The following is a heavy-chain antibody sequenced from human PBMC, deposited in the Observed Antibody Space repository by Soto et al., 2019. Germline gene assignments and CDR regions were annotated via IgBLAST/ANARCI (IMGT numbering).Heavy chain of an antibody. Sequence: SRCSMLGCRQAPEKRLDWVSANSGSGGSTYYADSVKGRYTISRDNSKNTLYLQMNSLRAEDTVVYYSAKVPFEVVPASVYYFVSLGQ. V-gene: IGHV3-23*01. J-gene: IGHJ4*02. CDR2: NSGSGGST. CDR3: AKVPFEVVPASVYYFVS. CDR1: SRCS. D-gene: IGHD2-2*01.